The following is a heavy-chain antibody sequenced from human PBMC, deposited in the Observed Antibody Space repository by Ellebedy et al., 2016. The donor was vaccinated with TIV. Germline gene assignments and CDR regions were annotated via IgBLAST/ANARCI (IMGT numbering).Heavy chain of an antibody. D-gene: IGHD6-19*01. CDR3: ARDYCSAVADNCYFDY. CDR2: FSYDGRDQ. J-gene: IGHJ4*02. V-gene: IGHV3-30*04. Sequence: GESLKISCEASGFTFTDHAMHWVRQAPAKGLEWVAVFSYDGRDQYYADSVKGRFTISRDNSKNTLYLQMNSLRTEDTAVYYCARDYCSAVADNCYFDYWGQGTLVSVSA. CDR1: GFTFTDHA.